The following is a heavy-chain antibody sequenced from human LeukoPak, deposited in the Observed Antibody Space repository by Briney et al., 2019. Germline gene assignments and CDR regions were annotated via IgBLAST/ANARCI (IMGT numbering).Heavy chain of an antibody. CDR3: ARDPATKGSSSWYVLGWFDP. Sequence: GASVKASCKASGYTFTGYYMHWVRQAPGQGLERMGWINPNSGGTNYAQKFQGRVTMTRDTSISTAYMELSRLRSDDTAVYYCARDPATKGSSSWYVLGWFDPWGQGTLVTVSS. D-gene: IGHD6-13*01. V-gene: IGHV1-2*02. J-gene: IGHJ5*02. CDR2: INPNSGGT. CDR1: GYTFTGYY.